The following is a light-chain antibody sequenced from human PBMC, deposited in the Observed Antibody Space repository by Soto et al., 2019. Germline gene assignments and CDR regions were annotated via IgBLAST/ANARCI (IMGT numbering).Light chain of an antibody. CDR1: QTVRNNY. J-gene: IGKJ1*01. V-gene: IGKV3-20*01. Sequence: EFVLTQSPGTLSLSPGERATLSCRASQTVRNNYLAWYQQKPGQAPRLLIYDASSRATGIPDRFSGGGSGTDFTLTISRLEPEDFAVYYCQQYNNWPPFGQGTKVEIK. CDR2: DAS. CDR3: QQYNNWPP.